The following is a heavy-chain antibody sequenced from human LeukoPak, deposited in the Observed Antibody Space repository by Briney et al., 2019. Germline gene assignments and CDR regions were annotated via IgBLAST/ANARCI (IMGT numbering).Heavy chain of an antibody. J-gene: IGHJ4*02. CDR1: GFTFDDYA. CDR2: ISWNSGSI. V-gene: IGHV3-9*01. CDR3: AKDMYSSSQWGVFDY. D-gene: IGHD6-6*01. Sequence: GRSLRLSCAASGFTFDDYAMHWVRQAPGKGLEWVSGISWNSGSIGYADSVKGRFTISRDNAKNSLYLQMNNLRAEDTALYYCAKDMYSSSQWGVFDYWGQGTLVTVSS.